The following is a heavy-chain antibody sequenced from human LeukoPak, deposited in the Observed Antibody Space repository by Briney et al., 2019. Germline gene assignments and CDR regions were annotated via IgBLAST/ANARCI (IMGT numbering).Heavy chain of an antibody. J-gene: IGHJ4*02. CDR1: GFTFSSYE. D-gene: IGHD6-13*01. V-gene: IGHV3-48*03. Sequence: GGSLRLSCAASGFTFSSYEMNWVRQAPGKGLDWVSYISSSGRTFYYADSVKGRFTISRDNGKNSLYLQMNSLRVEDTAVYYCARDSRGSSWFFDYWGQRALVTVSS. CDR3: ARDSRGSSWFFDY. CDR2: ISSSGRTF.